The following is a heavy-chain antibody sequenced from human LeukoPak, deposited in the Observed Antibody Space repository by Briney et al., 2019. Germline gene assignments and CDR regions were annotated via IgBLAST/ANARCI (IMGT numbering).Heavy chain of an antibody. J-gene: IGHJ3*02. CDR3: ARDRWWFGGHYGAFDI. V-gene: IGHV3-74*01. D-gene: IGHD3-10*01. CDR2: INSDGSST. Sequence: GGSLRLSCVAYGFTFSSYWMQWVRQAPGKGLVWVSRINSDGSSTSYTDSVKGRFTISRDNAKNTLYLQMNSLRAEETAVYYCARDRWWFGGHYGAFDIWGQGTMVTVSS. CDR1: GFTFSSYW.